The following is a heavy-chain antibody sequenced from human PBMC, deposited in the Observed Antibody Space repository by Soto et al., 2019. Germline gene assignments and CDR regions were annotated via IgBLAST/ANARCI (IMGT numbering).Heavy chain of an antibody. CDR3: AKDLRDSSGYYYYIDS. CDR1: GFTLSNYA. Sequence: EVQLLESGGGSVQPGGSLRLSCAASGFTLSNYAMSWVRQAPGKGLEWVSAISISGGSTYYAASVMCRFTISSVSPMNKLYLQISSLRAEDTAVYYCAKDLRDSSGYYYYIDSWGQGILVGVSS. D-gene: IGHD3-22*01. CDR2: ISISGGST. J-gene: IGHJ4*02. V-gene: IGHV3-23*01.